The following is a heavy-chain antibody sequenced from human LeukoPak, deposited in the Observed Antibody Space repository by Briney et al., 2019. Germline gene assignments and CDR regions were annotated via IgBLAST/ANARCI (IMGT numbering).Heavy chain of an antibody. D-gene: IGHD6-13*01. Sequence: SQTLSLTCTVSGGSISSGGYYWSWIRRHPGKGLEWLGYIYYSGSTYYNPSLKSRVTISVDTSKNQFSLKLSSVTAADTAVYYCARRRKIMGSSSWYGGAFDIWGQGTMVTVSS. J-gene: IGHJ3*02. CDR1: GGSISSGGYY. V-gene: IGHV4-31*03. CDR3: ARRRKIMGSSSWYGGAFDI. CDR2: IYYSGST.